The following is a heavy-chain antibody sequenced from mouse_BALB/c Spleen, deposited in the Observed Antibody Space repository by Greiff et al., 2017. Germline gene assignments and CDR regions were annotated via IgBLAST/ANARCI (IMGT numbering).Heavy chain of an antibody. Sequence: EVQGVESGGGLVKPGGSLKLSCAASGFTFSSYAMSWVRQTPEKRLEWVASISSGGSTYYPDSVKGRFTISRDNARNILYLQMSSLRSEDTAKYYCARDLGDYWGQGTTLTVSS. CDR1: GFTFSSYA. CDR3: ARDLGDY. CDR2: ISSGGST. J-gene: IGHJ2*01. V-gene: IGHV5-6-5*01.